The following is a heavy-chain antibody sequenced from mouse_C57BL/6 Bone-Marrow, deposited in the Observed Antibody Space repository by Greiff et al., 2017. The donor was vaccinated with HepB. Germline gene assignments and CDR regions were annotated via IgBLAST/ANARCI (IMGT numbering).Heavy chain of an antibody. J-gene: IGHJ1*03. Sequence: QVQLQQPGAELVRPGSSVKLSCKASGYTFTSYWMHWVKQRPIQGLEWIGNIDPSDSETHYNQKFKDKATLTVDKSSSTAYMQLSRLTSEDSAVYYCARSGDDANWYFDVWGTGTTVTVSS. V-gene: IGHV1-52*01. CDR1: GYTFTSYW. D-gene: IGHD2-3*01. CDR3: ARSGDDANWYFDV. CDR2: IDPSDSET.